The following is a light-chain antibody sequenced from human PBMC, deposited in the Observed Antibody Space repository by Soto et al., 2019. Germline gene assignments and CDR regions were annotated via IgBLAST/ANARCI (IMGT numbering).Light chain of an antibody. CDR3: QQYNSYSTWT. CDR1: QSIITW. CDR2: KAS. V-gene: IGKV1-5*03. Sequence: DIPMTQSPSTLSASVGDRVTITCRASQSIITWLAWYQQKPGKAPKVLIYKASNLQSGVSSRFSGSGSGTEFTLTISSLQPDDFATYYCQQYNSYSTWTFGQGTKVDI. J-gene: IGKJ1*01.